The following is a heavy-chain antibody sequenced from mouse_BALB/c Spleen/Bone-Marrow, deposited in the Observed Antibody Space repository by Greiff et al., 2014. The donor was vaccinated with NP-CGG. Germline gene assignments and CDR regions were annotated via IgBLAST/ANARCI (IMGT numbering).Heavy chain of an antibody. V-gene: IGHV4-1*02. CDR2: INPNSRTI. Sequence: EVQLVESGGGLVQPGGSLKLSCAASGFDFSGYWMTWVRQAPGKGPEWIGEINPNSRTINYKPSLKEKFIMSRDNAKNTLYPQMSKVRSEDTALYYCARNGYYGWMTYWGQGTLVTVSA. J-gene: IGHJ3*01. CDR1: GFDFSGYW. CDR3: ARNGYYGWMTY. D-gene: IGHD1-2*01.